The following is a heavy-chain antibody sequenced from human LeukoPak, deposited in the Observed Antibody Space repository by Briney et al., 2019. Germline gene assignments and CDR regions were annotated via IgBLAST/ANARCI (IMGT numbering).Heavy chain of an antibody. D-gene: IGHD2-15*01. J-gene: IGHJ4*02. Sequence: GGSLRLSCAASGFTFSAYGMTWVRQVPGKGLEWVSHISDRGDNTYYADPVQGRFTISRDNSKNTLYLQMNSLRAEDTAVYYCARYCSGGSCYGVDYWGQGTLVTVSS. CDR3: ARYCSGGSCYGVDY. CDR1: GFTFSAYG. CDR2: ISDRGDNT. V-gene: IGHV3-23*01.